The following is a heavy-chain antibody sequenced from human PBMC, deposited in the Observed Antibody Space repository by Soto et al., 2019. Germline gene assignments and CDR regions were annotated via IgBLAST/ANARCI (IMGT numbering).Heavy chain of an antibody. Sequence: QVQLVESGGGVVQPGRSLRLSCAASGFTFSSYGMHWVRQAPGKGLEWVAVISYDGSNKYYSDSVKGRFTISRDNSKNTLYLQMNSLRAEDTAVYYCAWGDDYGDYGGPGTLVTVSS. J-gene: IGHJ4*02. V-gene: IGHV3-30*03. CDR1: GFTFSSYG. CDR3: AWGDDYGDY. D-gene: IGHD3-16*01. CDR2: ISYDGSNK.